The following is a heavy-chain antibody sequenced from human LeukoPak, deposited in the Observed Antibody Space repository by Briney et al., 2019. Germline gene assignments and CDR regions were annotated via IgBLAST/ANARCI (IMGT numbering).Heavy chain of an antibody. CDR3: AYYCSSTSCPGAFDI. Sequence: GGSLRLSCAASGFTFSSYAMSWVRQAPGKGLEWVSAISGSGGSTYYADSVKGRFTISRDNSKNTLYLQMNSLRAEDTAVYYCAYYCSSTSCPGAFDIWGQGTMVTVSS. D-gene: IGHD2-2*01. CDR2: ISGSGGST. CDR1: GFTFSSYA. V-gene: IGHV3-23*01. J-gene: IGHJ3*02.